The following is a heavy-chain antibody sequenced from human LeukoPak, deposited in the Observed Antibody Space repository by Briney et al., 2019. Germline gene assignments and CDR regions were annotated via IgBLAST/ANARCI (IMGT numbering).Heavy chain of an antibody. Sequence: GGSLRLSCAASIFILDANVVKWARQAPGKGLDWVSLISADGRTTYYADSVKGRFTISRDNSKNSMYLQIDSLRNEDTAFYYCEGGHESDYWGQGTLVTVSS. V-gene: IGHV3-43*02. CDR2: ISADGRTT. CDR1: IFILDANV. J-gene: IGHJ4*02. CDR3: EGGHESDY.